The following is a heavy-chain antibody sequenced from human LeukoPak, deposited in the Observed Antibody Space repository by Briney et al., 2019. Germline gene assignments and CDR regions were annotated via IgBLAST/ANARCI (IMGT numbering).Heavy chain of an antibody. J-gene: IGHJ4*02. CDR2: IYPGDSDT. D-gene: IGHD6-19*01. Sequence: GGSLKISCQGSGCIFTSYWIGWVRQLPGRGLEWMGIIYPGDSDTRYSPSFQDQVTISADKSISTAYLQWSSLKASDTAMYYCARPGESSSGVDYWGQGTLVTVPS. CDR3: ARPGESSSGVDY. CDR1: GCIFTSYW. V-gene: IGHV5-51*01.